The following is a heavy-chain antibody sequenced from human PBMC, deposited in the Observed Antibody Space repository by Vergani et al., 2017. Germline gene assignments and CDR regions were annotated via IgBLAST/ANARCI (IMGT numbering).Heavy chain of an antibody. CDR3: ARARGVVVISIPRFDY. Sequence: QVQLVQSGAEVKKPGASVKVSCTASGYTFTSYGISWVRQAPGQGLEWMGWISAYNGNTNYAQQLQGRVTMTTDTSTSTAYMELRSLRSDDTAVYYCARARGVVVISIPRFDYWGQGTLVTVSS. CDR1: GYTFTSYG. V-gene: IGHV1-18*01. J-gene: IGHJ4*02. D-gene: IGHD2-21*01. CDR2: ISAYNGNT.